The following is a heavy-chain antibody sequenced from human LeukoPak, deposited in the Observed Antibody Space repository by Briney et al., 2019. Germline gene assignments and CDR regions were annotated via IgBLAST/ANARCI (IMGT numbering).Heavy chain of an antibody. J-gene: IGHJ4*02. Sequence: GGSLRLSCEASGFTFTNYVMTWVRQAPGKGLEWVSSISASAAMTYYADSVKGRFTVSRDNSNNRSYLQMSCLTAADTAVYYCAKDRSIGTYYTFDHWGQGTLVTVSS. CDR1: GFTFTNYV. CDR3: AKDRSIGTYYTFDH. D-gene: IGHD1-26*01. V-gene: IGHV3-23*01. CDR2: ISASAAMT.